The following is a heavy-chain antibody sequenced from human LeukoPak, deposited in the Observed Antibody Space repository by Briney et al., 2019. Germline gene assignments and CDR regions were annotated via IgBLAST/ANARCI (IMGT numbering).Heavy chain of an antibody. CDR2: ISWDSGSI. D-gene: IGHD3-10*01. V-gene: IGHV3-9*01. CDR3: ARDQGLSGSYYTFDY. Sequence: GGSLRLSCAASGFTFDDYAMHWVRQAPGKGLEWVSGISWDSGSIGYADSVKGRFTISRDNAKNSLYLQMNSLRAEDTAVYYCARDQGLSGSYYTFDYWGQGTLVTVSS. J-gene: IGHJ4*02. CDR1: GFTFDDYA.